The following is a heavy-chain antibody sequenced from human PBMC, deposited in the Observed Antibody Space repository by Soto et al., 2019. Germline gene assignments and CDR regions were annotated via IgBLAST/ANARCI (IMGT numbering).Heavy chain of an antibody. CDR2: ISYDGSNK. Sequence: QVQLVESGGGVVQPGRSLRLSCAASGFTFSSYAMHWVRQAPGKGLEWVAVISYDGSNKYYADSVKGRFTISRDNSKNTLYLQMNCLRAEDTAVYYCARDNYYDSSGYYSSIDAFDIWGQGTMVTVSS. CDR3: ARDNYYDSSGYYSSIDAFDI. V-gene: IGHV3-30-3*01. CDR1: GFTFSSYA. D-gene: IGHD3-22*01. J-gene: IGHJ3*02.